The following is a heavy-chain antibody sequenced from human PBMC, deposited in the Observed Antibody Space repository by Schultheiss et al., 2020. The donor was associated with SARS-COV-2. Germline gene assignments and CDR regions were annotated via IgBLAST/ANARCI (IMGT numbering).Heavy chain of an antibody. V-gene: IGHV3-9*01. Sequence: GGSLRLSCAASGFTFSSYAMSWVRQAPGKGPEWVSGISWNSGSIGYADSVKGRFTISRDNAKNSLYLQMNSLRAEDTALYYCAKDIGVSPIVVVVAALRDYYYGMDVWGQGTTVTVSS. D-gene: IGHD2-15*01. CDR1: GFTFSSYA. CDR3: AKDIGVSPIVVVVAALRDYYYGMDV. J-gene: IGHJ6*02. CDR2: ISWNSGSI.